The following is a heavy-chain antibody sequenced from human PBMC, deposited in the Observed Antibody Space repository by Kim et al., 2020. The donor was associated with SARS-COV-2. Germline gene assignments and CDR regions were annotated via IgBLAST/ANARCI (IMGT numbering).Heavy chain of an antibody. CDR3: ARDLRYGDYGDY. Sequence: GGSLRLSCAASGFTFSSYGMYWVRQAPGKGLEWVAVIWYDGSNKYYADSVKGRFTISRDNSKNTLYLQMNSLRAEDTAVYYCARDLRYGDYGDYWGQGTLVTVSS. V-gene: IGHV3-33*01. D-gene: IGHD4-17*01. CDR2: IWYDGSNK. J-gene: IGHJ4*02. CDR1: GFTFSSYG.